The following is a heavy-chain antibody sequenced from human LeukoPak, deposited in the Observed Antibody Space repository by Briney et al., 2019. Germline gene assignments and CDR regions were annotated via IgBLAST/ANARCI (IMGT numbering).Heavy chain of an antibody. CDR2: IDPSASYT. CDR1: GYSFTSYW. Sequence: GESLRISFKGSGYSFTSYWSSWVRQMPGKGRGWMGRIDPSASYTNYSPSFQGHVTISADKSISTAYLQRSSLNASDTAMYYCARTGTTGPDYWGQGTLVTVSS. J-gene: IGHJ4*02. D-gene: IGHD1-1*01. CDR3: ARTGTTGPDY. V-gene: IGHV5-10-1*01.